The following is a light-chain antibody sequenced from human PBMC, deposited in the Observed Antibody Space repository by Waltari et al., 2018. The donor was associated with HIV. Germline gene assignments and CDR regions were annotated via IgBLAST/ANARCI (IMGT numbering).Light chain of an antibody. V-gene: IGKV1-9*01. CDR1: QDISTS. Sequence: DIRLTQSPSSLSASVGDRVTLTCWASQDISTSLAWYQKKPGKAPKILIYSASTLQTGVPSRFAVGGSGTSFTLTISPLRSEDFAVYDCQQLKTYVAAFGGGTKVEI. J-gene: IGKJ4*01. CDR2: SAS. CDR3: QQLKTYVAA.